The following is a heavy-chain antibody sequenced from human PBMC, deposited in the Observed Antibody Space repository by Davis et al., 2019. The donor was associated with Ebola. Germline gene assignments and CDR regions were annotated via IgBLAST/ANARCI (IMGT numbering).Heavy chain of an antibody. D-gene: IGHD6-6*01. J-gene: IGHJ5*02. V-gene: IGHV4-59*01. CDR1: GGSISSYY. CDR3: ARAARPIVGWFDP. CDR2: IYYSGST. Sequence: MPSETLSLTCTVSGGSISSYYWSWIRQPPGKGLEWIGYIYYSGSTNYNPSLKSRVTISVDTSKNQFSLKLSSVTAADTAVYYCARAARPIVGWFDPWGQGTLVTVSS.